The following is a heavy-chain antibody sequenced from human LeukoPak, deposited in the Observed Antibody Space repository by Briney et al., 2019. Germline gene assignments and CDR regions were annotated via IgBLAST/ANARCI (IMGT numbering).Heavy chain of an antibody. J-gene: IGHJ4*02. Sequence: GASVKVSCKASGGTFSSYAISWARQAPGQGLEWMGGIIPIFGTANYAQKFQGRVTITADESTSTAYMELSSLRSEDTAVYYCARLAARPYNYWGQGTLVTVSS. CDR1: GGTFSSYA. D-gene: IGHD6-6*01. V-gene: IGHV1-69*13. CDR2: IIPIFGTA. CDR3: ARLAARPYNY.